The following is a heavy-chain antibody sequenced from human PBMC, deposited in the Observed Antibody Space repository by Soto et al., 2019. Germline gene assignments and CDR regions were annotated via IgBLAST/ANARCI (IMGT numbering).Heavy chain of an antibody. J-gene: IGHJ4*02. CDR3: ARAPGAAIDY. Sequence: QVQLVQSGAEEKKPGASMKVSCKASGYTFTSYAMHWVRQAPGQGLEWMGWINAGNGNTKFSQKFQGRVTITRDTSASTAYMELSSLRSEDTAVYYCARAPGAAIDYWGQGTLVTVSS. CDR1: GYTFTSYA. V-gene: IGHV1-3*05. CDR2: INAGNGNT.